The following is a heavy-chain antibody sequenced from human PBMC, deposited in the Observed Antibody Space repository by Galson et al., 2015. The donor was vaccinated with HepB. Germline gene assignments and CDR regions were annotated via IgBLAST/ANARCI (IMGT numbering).Heavy chain of an antibody. CDR3: ARLTTMTAINWFDP. CDR1: GFTFSRFG. V-gene: IGHV3-48*04. D-gene: IGHD4-17*01. J-gene: IGHJ5*02. Sequence: SLRLSCAASGFTFSRFGMNWVRQAPGKGLEWVSYISSSRTTIYYADSVKGRFTISRDNAKNSLYLQMNSQRAEDTAVYYCARLTTMTAINWFDPWGQGTLVTVSS. CDR2: ISSSRTTI.